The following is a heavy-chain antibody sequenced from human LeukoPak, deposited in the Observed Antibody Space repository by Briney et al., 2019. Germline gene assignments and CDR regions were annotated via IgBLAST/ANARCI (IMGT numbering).Heavy chain of an antibody. CDR3: VRQRGASGTINHFDT. D-gene: IGHD3-10*01. CDR2: IYSDDSAT. V-gene: IGHV5-51*02. Sequence: GAFLMICSKSSGYSCATYWTGFVQQTGEAVEGWVGIIYSDDSATRYSPSFQGQLVISADRSTRTASLQWNTLTTSDTAMYYCVRQRGASGTINHFDTWGQGNLVTVSS. CDR1: GYSCATYW. J-gene: IGHJ5*02.